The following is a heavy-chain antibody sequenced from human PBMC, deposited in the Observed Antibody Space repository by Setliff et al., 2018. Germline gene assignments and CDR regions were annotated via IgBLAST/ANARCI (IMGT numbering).Heavy chain of an antibody. CDR2: IDLYNAGT. D-gene: IGHD2-8*01. J-gene: IGHJ3*01. CDR1: GSPFHTYD. CDR3: AMSSWPGRPNDFDL. Sequence: GASVPVSCKASGSPFHTYDINWLRQAPRQGLEWLGRIDLYNAGTTYAEKMETKVTRTVDKSSNIGYMELRSLTSDDTGSYFCAMSSWPGRPNDFDLWGQGTEVTVSS. V-gene: IGHV1-18*01.